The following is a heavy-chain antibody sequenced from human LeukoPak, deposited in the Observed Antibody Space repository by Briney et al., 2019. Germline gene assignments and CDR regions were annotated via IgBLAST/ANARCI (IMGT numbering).Heavy chain of an antibody. Sequence: PGGSLRLSCAASGFTFSSYAMHWVRQAPGKGLEWVAVISYDGSNKYYADSVKSRFTISRDNSKNTLYLQMNSLRAEDTAVYYCVARRTAVAGGIDYWGQGTLVTVSS. J-gene: IGHJ4*02. CDR2: ISYDGSNK. V-gene: IGHV3-30*01. D-gene: IGHD6-19*01. CDR3: VARRTAVAGGIDY. CDR1: GFTFSSYA.